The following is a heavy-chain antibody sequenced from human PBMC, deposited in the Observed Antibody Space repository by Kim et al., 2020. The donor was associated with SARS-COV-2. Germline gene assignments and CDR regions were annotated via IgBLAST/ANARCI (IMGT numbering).Heavy chain of an antibody. CDR3: AKDEPVMVRGPYPPFDYYYYGMDV. CDR1: GFTFSSYA. J-gene: IGHJ6*02. Sequence: GGSLRLSCAASGFTFSSYAMSWVRQAPGKGLEWVSAISGSGGSTYYADSVKGRFTISRDNSKNTLYLQMNSLRAEDTAVYYCAKDEPVMVRGPYPPFDYYYYGMDVWGQGTTVTVSS. CDR2: ISGSGGST. V-gene: IGHV3-23*01. D-gene: IGHD3-10*01.